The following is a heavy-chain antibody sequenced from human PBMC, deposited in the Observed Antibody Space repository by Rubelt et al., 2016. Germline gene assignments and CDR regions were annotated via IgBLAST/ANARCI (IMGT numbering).Heavy chain of an antibody. J-gene: IGHJ5*02. V-gene: IGHV4-34*01. Sequence: GYYWSWIRQPPGKGLEWIGEINHSGSTNYNPSLKSRVTISVDTSKNQFSLKLSSVTAADTAVYYCARGLGLSMIVPSHWFDPWGQGTLVTVSS. CDR2: INHSGST. CDR3: ARGLGLSMIVPSHWFDP. D-gene: IGHD3-22*01. CDR1: GYY.